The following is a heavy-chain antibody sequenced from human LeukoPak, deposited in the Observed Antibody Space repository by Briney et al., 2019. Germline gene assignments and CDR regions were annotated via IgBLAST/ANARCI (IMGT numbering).Heavy chain of an antibody. Sequence: SGPALVKPTQTLTLTCTFSGFSLSTSGMCVSWIRQPPGKALEWLARIDWDDDEYYSTSLKTRLTISKDTSKNQVVLTMTNMDPVDTATYYCARSVPFTVVDAFDIWGQGTMVTVSS. CDR3: ARSVPFTVVDAFDI. CDR1: GFSLSTSGMC. D-gene: IGHD4-23*01. CDR2: IDWDDDE. V-gene: IGHV2-70*11. J-gene: IGHJ3*02.